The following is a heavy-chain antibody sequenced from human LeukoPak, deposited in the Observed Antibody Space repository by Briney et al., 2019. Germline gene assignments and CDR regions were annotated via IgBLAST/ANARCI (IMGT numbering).Heavy chain of an antibody. Sequence: SVKVSCKASGYTFTSYGISWVRQAPGQGLEWMGGIIPIFGTANYAQKFQGRVTITADESTSTAYMELSSLRSEDTAVYYCAGSYSYGYEYWFDPWGQGTLVTVSS. V-gene: IGHV1-69*13. CDR3: AGSYSYGYEYWFDP. J-gene: IGHJ5*02. CDR1: GYTFTSYG. D-gene: IGHD5-18*01. CDR2: IIPIFGTA.